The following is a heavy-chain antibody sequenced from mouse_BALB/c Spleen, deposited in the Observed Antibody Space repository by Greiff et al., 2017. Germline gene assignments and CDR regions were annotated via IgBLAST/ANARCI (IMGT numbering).Heavy chain of an antibody. J-gene: IGHJ2*01. CDR3: ARWGYDLYYFDY. CDR2: IDPANGNT. Sequence: VQLKESGAELVKPGASVKLSCTASGFNIKDTYMHWVKQRPEQGLEWIGRIDPANGNTKYDPKFQGKATITADTSSNTAYLQLSSLTSEDTAVYYCARWGYDLYYFDYGGQGTTLTVSS. V-gene: IGHV14-3*02. D-gene: IGHD2-2*01. CDR1: GFNIKDTY.